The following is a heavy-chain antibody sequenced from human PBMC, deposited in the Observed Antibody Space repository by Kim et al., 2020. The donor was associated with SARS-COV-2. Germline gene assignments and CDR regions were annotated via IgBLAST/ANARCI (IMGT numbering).Heavy chain of an antibody. V-gene: IGHV4-4*02. CDR2: IYHSGST. D-gene: IGHD3-3*01. Sequence: SETLSLTCAVSGGSISSSNWWSWVRQPPGKGLEWIGEIYHSGSTNYNPSLKSRVTISVDNSKNQFSLKLSSVTAADTAVYYCARSHYTIFGVVITSYFDYWGQGTLVTVSS. CDR1: GGSISSSNW. J-gene: IGHJ4*02. CDR3: ARSHYTIFGVVITSYFDY.